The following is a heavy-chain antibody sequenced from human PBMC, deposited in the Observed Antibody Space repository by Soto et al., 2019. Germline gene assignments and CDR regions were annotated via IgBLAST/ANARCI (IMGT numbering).Heavy chain of an antibody. CDR2: ISAYNGNT. J-gene: IGHJ3*02. CDR3: ARERHYYDSSGYLAQGAFDI. V-gene: IGHV1-18*01. D-gene: IGHD3-22*01. CDR1: GYTFTSYG. Sequence: ASVKVSCKASGYTFTSYGISWVRQAPGQGLEWMGWISAYNGNTNYAQKLQGRVTMTTDTSTSTAYMELRSLRSDDTAVYYCARERHYYDSSGYLAQGAFDIWGQGTMVTVSS.